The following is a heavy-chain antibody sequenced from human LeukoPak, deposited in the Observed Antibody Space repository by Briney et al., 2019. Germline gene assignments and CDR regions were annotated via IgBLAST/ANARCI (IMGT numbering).Heavy chain of an antibody. V-gene: IGHV4-34*01. Sequence: SETLSLTCAVYGGSFSGYYWSWIRQPPGKGLEWIGEINHSGSTNYNPSLKSRVTISVDTSKKQFSLKLSSVTAADTAVYYCARRYDFWSGYPPPLDYWGQGTLVTVFS. D-gene: IGHD3-3*01. CDR2: INHSGST. CDR1: GGSFSGYY. J-gene: IGHJ4*02. CDR3: ARRYDFWSGYPPPLDY.